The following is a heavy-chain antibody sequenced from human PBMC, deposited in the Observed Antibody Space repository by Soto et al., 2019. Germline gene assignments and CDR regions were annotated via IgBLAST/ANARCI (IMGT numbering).Heavy chain of an antibody. CDR1: GFTFSTYW. J-gene: IGHJ6*02. V-gene: IGHV3-7*01. CDR3: ARLFPGSGWPYHYYGMDV. D-gene: IGHD6-19*01. CDR2: IKQDGSDR. Sequence: ESGGGLVQPGGSLRLSCAASGFTFSTYWMSWVRQAPGKGLEWVANIKQDGSDRYYVDSVKGRFTISRDNVKNSLYLQMNSLRAEDTAMYYCARLFPGSGWPYHYYGMDVWGQGTTVTVSS.